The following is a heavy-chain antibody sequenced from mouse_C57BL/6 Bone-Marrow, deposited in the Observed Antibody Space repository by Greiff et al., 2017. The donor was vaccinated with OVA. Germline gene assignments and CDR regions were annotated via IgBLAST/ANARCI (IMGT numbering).Heavy chain of an antibody. V-gene: IGHV1-39*01. Sequence: VQLQQSGPELVKPGASVKISCKASGYSFTDYNMNWVKQSNGKSLEWIGVINPNYGTTNYNQKFKGKATLTVDQSSSTAYMQLNSLTSEDSAVYYCARDLYYYGSSYPHYYAMDYWGQGTSVTVSS. J-gene: IGHJ4*01. CDR1: GYSFTDYN. CDR3: ARDLYYYGSSYPHYYAMDY. D-gene: IGHD1-1*01. CDR2: INPNYGTT.